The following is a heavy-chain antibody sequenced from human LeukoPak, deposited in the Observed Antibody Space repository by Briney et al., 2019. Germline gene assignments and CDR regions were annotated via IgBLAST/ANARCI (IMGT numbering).Heavy chain of an antibody. CDR2: INPSGGGT. D-gene: IGHD3-10*01. CDR1: GYTFTSYY. V-gene: IGHV1-46*01. CDR3: ARDQGVTMVRGIMSPSAADY. Sequence: ASVKVSCKASGYTFTSYYVYWVRQAPGQGLEWMGKINPSGGGTDYAQKFQGRVTMTRDTSTSTVYMELSSLRSEDTAVYYCARDQGVTMVRGIMSPSAADYWDQGTLVTVSS. J-gene: IGHJ4*02.